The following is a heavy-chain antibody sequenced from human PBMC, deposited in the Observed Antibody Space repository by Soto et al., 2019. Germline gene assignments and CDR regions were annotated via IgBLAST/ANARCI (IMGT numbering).Heavy chain of an antibody. V-gene: IGHV5-51*01. CDR2: IYPGDSDT. D-gene: IGHD2-15*01. CDR1: GYSFTSYW. J-gene: IGHJ6*02. Sequence: PGESLKISCKGSGYSFTSYWIGWVRQMPGKGLEWMGIIYPGDSDTRYSPSFQGQVTISADKSISTAYLQWSSLKASDTAMYYCATLGRYCSGGSCYSDYYYYGMDVWGQGTTVTVS. CDR3: ATLGRYCSGGSCYSDYYYYGMDV.